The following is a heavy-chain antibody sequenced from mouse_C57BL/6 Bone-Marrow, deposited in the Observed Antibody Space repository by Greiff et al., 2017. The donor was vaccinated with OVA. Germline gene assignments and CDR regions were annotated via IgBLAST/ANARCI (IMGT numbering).Heavy chain of an antibody. CDR3: ARDGDYYGSSAMDY. J-gene: IGHJ4*01. D-gene: IGHD1-1*01. Sequence: EVQGVESGGGLVQSGRSLRLSCATSGFTFSDFYMEWVRQAPGKGLEWIAASRNKADVYTTEYSATVKGRFIVSTDTSQSILYLQMKALRAEDTAIYYCARDGDYYGSSAMDYWGQGTSLTVSS. CDR2: SRNKADVYTT. V-gene: IGHV7-1*01. CDR1: GFTFSDFY.